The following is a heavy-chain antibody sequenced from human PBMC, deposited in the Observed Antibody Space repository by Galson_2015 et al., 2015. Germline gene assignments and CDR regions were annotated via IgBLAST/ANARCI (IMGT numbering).Heavy chain of an antibody. V-gene: IGHV4-61*02. CDR2: IYTSGST. CDR1: GGSISSGSYY. D-gene: IGHD6-19*01. J-gene: IGHJ4*02. CDR3: VRDSSSGWYYFDY. Sequence: LSLTCTVSGGSISSGSYYWSWIRQPAGKGLEWIGRIYTSGSTDYNPSLKSRVTISVDTSKNQFSLNLSSVSAADTAVYYCVRDSSSGWYYFDYWGQGTLVTVSS.